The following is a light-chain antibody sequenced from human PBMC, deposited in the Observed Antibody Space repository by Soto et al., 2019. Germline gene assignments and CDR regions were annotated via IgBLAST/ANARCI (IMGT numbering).Light chain of an antibody. CDR3: QQRSNWPWT. J-gene: IGKJ1*01. V-gene: IGKV3-11*01. Sequence: EIVLTQSPATLSLSPGERATLSCRASQSVSSYLAWYQQKPGQAPRLLIYDSSSRATGIPARFSGSGSGTDFTLTISNREPEDFAVYYCQQRSNWPWTFGQGTKVEIK. CDR1: QSVSSY. CDR2: DSS.